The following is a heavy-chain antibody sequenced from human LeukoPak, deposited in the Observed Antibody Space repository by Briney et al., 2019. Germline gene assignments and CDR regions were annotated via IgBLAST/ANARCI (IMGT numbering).Heavy chain of an antibody. CDR2: ISSSSSTI. V-gene: IGHV3-48*02. Sequence: GGSLRLSCAASGFTFSSYSMNWVRQAPGKGLEWVSYISSSSSTIYYADSVKGRFTISRDNAKNSLYLQMNSLRDEDTAVYYCARERQRYCTNGVCYRGAFDYWGRGTLVTVSS. D-gene: IGHD2-8*01. J-gene: IGHJ4*02. CDR3: ARERQRYCTNGVCYRGAFDY. CDR1: GFTFSSYS.